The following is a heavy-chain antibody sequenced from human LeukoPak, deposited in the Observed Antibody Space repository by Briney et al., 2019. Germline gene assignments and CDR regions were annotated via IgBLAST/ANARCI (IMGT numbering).Heavy chain of an antibody. CDR2: INWNGGST. D-gene: IGHD3-22*01. Sequence: GGSLRLSCAASGFTFDDYGMSWVRQAPGKGLEWVSGINWNGGSTGYADSVKGRFTISRDNAKNSLYLQMNSLRPEDTAVYYCAKDQELSYYDSSGYLLRYNWFDSWGQGTLVTVSS. V-gene: IGHV3-20*04. CDR1: GFTFDDYG. CDR3: AKDQELSYYDSSGYLLRYNWFDS. J-gene: IGHJ5*01.